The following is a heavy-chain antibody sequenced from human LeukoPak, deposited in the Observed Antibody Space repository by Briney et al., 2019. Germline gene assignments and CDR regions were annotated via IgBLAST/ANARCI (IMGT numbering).Heavy chain of an antibody. D-gene: IGHD3-10*01. CDR1: GFTFDDYA. CDR2: ISGNSGSI. J-gene: IGHJ4*02. Sequence: GGSLRLSCAASGFTFDDYAMHWVRHAPGKGLEWVSGISGNSGSIGYADSVKGRFTISRDNSKNTLYLQMNSLRAEDTAVYYCARDREVRGVLDYWGQGTLVTVSS. V-gene: IGHV3-9*01. CDR3: ARDREVRGVLDY.